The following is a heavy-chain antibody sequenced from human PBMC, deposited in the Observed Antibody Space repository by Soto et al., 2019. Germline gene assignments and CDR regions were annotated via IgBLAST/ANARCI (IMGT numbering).Heavy chain of an antibody. D-gene: IGHD2-2*01. CDR2: ISGSGGST. CDR1: GFTFSSYS. Sequence: EVQLLESGGGLVQPGGSLRLSCAASGFTFSSYSMTWVRQAPGKGLEWVSAISGSGGSTYYADSVKGPFTISRDNSKNALYLQVSSLRAEDPAVYYGATGAYCSSTSCWGQVTLVTVSS. J-gene: IGHJ4*02. CDR3: ATGAYCSSTSC. V-gene: IGHV3-23*01.